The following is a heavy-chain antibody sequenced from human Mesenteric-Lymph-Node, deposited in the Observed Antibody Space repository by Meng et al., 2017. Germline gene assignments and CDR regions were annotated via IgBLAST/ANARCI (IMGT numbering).Heavy chain of an antibody. CDR2: CNANTGNT. D-gene: IGHD2-2*01. CDR3: TRDGYSDCSRTSCFDY. CDR1: GSTFTSYA. Sequence: VQCEQSRASLREPGASVKVSRKSSGSTFTSYARNWLCNAPGQGLGRRGWCNANTGNTTYAQGCTGRFVFSLDTAVSTAYLQISSLKADDTAVYYCTRDGYSDCSRTSCFDYWGQGTLVTVSS. V-gene: IGHV7-4-1*02. J-gene: IGHJ4*02.